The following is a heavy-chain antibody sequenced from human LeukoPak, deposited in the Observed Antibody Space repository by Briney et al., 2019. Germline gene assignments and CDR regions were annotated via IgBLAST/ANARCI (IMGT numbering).Heavy chain of an antibody. CDR1: GFTFSSYS. V-gene: IGHV3-21*01. CDR3: ARASSGYGGRLDY. J-gene: IGHJ4*02. D-gene: IGHD3-22*01. Sequence: GGSLRLSCAASGFTFSSYSMSWVRQAPGKGLEWVSSISSSSSYIYYADSVKGRFTISRDNAKNSLYLQMNSLRAEDTAVYYCARASSGYGGRLDYWGQGTLVTVSS. CDR2: ISSSSSYI.